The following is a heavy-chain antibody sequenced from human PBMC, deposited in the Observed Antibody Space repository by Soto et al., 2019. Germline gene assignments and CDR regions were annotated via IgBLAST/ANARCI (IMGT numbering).Heavy chain of an antibody. CDR2: IIPIFGTA. J-gene: IGHJ5*02. D-gene: IGHD3-22*01. CDR3: AREGSGYDSSGFWFDP. CDR1: GGTFSSYA. V-gene: IGHV1-69*12. Sequence: QVQLVQSGAELKKPGSSVKVSCKASGGTFSSYAISWVRQAPGQGLEWMGGIIPIFGTANYAQKFQGRVTITADEATSTAYMELSSLRSEDTAVYHCAREGSGYDSSGFWFDPWGQGTLVTVSS.